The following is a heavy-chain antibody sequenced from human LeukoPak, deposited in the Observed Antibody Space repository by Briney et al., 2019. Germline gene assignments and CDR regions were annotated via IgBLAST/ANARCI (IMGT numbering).Heavy chain of an antibody. J-gene: IGHJ4*02. CDR3: ARGPYYYDSSGFRFDY. D-gene: IGHD3-22*01. CDR1: GGTFSSYA. Sequence: ASVKVSCKASGGTFSSYAISWVRQAPGQGLEWMGGIIPIFGTANYAQKFQGRVTITADESTSTAYMELSSLRSEDMAVYYCARGPYYYDSSGFRFDYWGQGTLVTVSS. V-gene: IGHV1-69*13. CDR2: IIPIFGTA.